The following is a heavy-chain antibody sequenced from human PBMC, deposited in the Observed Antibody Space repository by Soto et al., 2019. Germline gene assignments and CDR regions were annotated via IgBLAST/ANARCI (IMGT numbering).Heavy chain of an antibody. J-gene: IGHJ5*02. D-gene: IGHD6-13*01. CDR3: AREQQLVRHNWFDP. Sequence: QLQLQESGPGLVKPSETLSLTCTVSGGSISSSSYYWGWIRQPPGKGLEWIGSIYYSGSTYYNPSLKSRVTISVDTSKNQFSLKLSSVTAADTAVYYCAREQQLVRHNWFDPWGQGTLVTVSS. CDR1: GGSISSSSYY. CDR2: IYYSGST. V-gene: IGHV4-39*02.